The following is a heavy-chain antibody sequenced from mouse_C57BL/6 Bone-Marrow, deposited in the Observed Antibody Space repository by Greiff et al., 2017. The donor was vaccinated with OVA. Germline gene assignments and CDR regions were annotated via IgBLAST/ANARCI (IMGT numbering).Heavy chain of an antibody. V-gene: IGHV14-2*01. CDR2: IDPEAGAT. CDR1: GFNIKDYY. CDR3: ARRSNYGGYAMDY. D-gene: IGHD2-5*01. Sequence: EVQLQQSGAELVKPGASVKLSCTASGFNIKDYYMHWVKQRPEQGLEWIGRIDPEAGATKYAPKFQGKATITADTSSNTAYLQLSSLTSEDTAVYYCARRSNYGGYAMDYWGQGTSVTVSS. J-gene: IGHJ4*01.